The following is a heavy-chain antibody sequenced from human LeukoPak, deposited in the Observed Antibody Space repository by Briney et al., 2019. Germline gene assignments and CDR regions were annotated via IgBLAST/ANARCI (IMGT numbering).Heavy chain of an antibody. J-gene: IGHJ5*02. D-gene: IGHD2-2*01. V-gene: IGHV4-34*01. CDR2: INHSGST. CDR1: GGSFSGYY. Sequence: PSETLSLTCAAYGGSFSGYYWSWIRQPPGKGLEWIGEINHSGSTNYNPSLKSRVTISVDTSKNQFSLKLSSVTAADTAVYYCARGLGGYCSSTSCRRGYWFDPWGQGTLVTVSS. CDR3: ARGLGGYCSSTSCRRGYWFDP.